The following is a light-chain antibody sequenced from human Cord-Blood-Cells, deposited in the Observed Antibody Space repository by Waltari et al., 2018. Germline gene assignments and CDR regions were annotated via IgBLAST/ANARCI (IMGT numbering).Light chain of an antibody. J-gene: IGLJ2*01. CDR3: QAWDSSTVV. CDR2: QDS. CDR1: QLGDKY. Sequence: SYELTQPPSVSVSPGQTASISSSGCQLGDKYACWYQQKPGQSPVLVIYQDSKRPSGIPERFSGSNSGNTATLTISGTQAMDEADYYCQAWDSSTVVFGGGTKLTVL. V-gene: IGLV3-1*01.